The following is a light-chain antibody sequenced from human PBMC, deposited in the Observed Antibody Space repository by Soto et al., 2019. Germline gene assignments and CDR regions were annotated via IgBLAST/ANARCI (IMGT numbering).Light chain of an antibody. Sequence: DIQMTQSPSTLSASVGDRVTITCRASQSISSWLAWYQQKPGKAPKLLIYDASSLESGVPSRFSGSGSGTEFTLTISSLQPVDFATYYCQQYNSYPITFGPGTKVDIK. V-gene: IGKV1-5*01. CDR1: QSISSW. CDR2: DAS. CDR3: QQYNSYPIT. J-gene: IGKJ3*01.